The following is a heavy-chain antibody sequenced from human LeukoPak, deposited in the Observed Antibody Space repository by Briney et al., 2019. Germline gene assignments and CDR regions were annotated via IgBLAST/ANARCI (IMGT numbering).Heavy chain of an antibody. D-gene: IGHD6-13*01. J-gene: IGHJ4*02. Sequence: GSLRLSCADSGFTFSNYDMHWVRQAAGKGLEWVSGIGTAGDTYYPGSVKGRFTIFRENAKNSLHLHMNSLSAGDTAVYYCASSPAYSSSWYAIDNWGQGTLVSVSS. V-gene: IGHV3-13*01. CDR1: GFTFSNYD. CDR3: ASSPAYSSSWYAIDN. CDR2: IGTAGDT.